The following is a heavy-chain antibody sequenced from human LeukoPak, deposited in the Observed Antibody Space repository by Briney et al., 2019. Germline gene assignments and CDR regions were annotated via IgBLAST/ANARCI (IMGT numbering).Heavy chain of an antibody. D-gene: IGHD3-22*01. CDR1: GFTFSSYG. Sequence: GGSLRLSCAASGFTFSSYGMPCVRQAPGKGLGWGAVIWYDGSNKYYADSVKGRFTISRDNSKNTLYLQMNSLRAEDTAVYYCARDPRPYYYDSSGYPLDYWGQGTLVTVSS. CDR3: ARDPRPYYYDSSGYPLDY. V-gene: IGHV3-33*01. J-gene: IGHJ4*02. CDR2: IWYDGSNK.